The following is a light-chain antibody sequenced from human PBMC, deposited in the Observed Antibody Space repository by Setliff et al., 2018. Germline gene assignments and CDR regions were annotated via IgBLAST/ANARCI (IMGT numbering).Light chain of an antibody. J-gene: IGLJ1*01. CDR3: SSYAGNYIYV. V-gene: IGLV2-8*01. CDR1: SSDVSGINH. CDR2: EVS. Sequence: QSALAQPPSASGSPGQSVTISCTRTSSDVSGINHVSWYQQHPGKAPRLMIFEVSKRPSGVPDRFSGSKSGNTASLTVSGLQAEDEADYYCSSYAGNYIYVFGTGTKVTVL.